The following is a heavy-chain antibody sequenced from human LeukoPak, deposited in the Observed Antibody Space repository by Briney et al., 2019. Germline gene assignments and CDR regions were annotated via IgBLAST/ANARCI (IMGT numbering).Heavy chain of an antibody. CDR2: IKHDGTER. J-gene: IGHJ4*02. D-gene: IGHD3-10*01. V-gene: IGHV3-7*01. CDR1: GFTFTTYW. Sequence: PGGSLRLSCAASGFTFTTYWMSWVRQAPGKGLEWVANIKHDGTERYYVDSVKGRFTISRDNAKNSLYLQMNSLRAEDTAVYYCARDLITMVRGVIDYWGQGTLVTVSS. CDR3: ARDLITMVRGVIDY.